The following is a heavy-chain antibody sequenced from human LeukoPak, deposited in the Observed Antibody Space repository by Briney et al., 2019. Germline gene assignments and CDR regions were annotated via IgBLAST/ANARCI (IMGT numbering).Heavy chain of an antibody. V-gene: IGHV3-23*01. D-gene: IGHD4-17*01. CDR3: AKALGITVTTPDAFDI. Sequence: EPGGSLRLSCAASGFTFSSYAMSWVRQAPGKGLEWVSAISGSGGSTYYADSVKGRFTISRDNSKNTLYLQMNSLRAEDTAVYYCAKALGITVTTPDAFDIWGQGTMVTVSS. CDR1: GFTFSSYA. CDR2: ISGSGGST. J-gene: IGHJ3*02.